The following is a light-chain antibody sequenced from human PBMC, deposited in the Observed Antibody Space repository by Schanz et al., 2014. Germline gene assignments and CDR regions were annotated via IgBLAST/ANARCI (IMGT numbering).Light chain of an antibody. CDR1: QSVSSN. Sequence: EIVMTQSPATLSVSPGERATLSCRASQSVSSNLAWYQQKPGQAPRLLIYGASTRATGIPARFSGSGSGTDFTLTISRLEPEDFAVFYCQQYHTSPYTFGQGTKLEIK. V-gene: IGKV3-15*01. CDR2: GAS. J-gene: IGKJ2*01. CDR3: QQYHTSPYT.